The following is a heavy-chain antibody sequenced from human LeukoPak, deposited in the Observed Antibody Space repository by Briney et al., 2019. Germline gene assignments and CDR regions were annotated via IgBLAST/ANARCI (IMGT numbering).Heavy chain of an antibody. CDR2: IYYSGST. CDR3: ARAQGYCSGGSCSNWFDP. CDR1: GGSISSSSYY. V-gene: IGHV4-39*07. Sequence: PSETLSLTCTVSGGSISSSSYYWGWIRQPPGKGLEWIGSIYYSGSTYYNPSLKSRFTISVDTSKNQFSLKLSSVTAADTAVYYCARAQGYCSGGSCSNWFDPWGQGTLVTVSS. J-gene: IGHJ5*02. D-gene: IGHD2-15*01.